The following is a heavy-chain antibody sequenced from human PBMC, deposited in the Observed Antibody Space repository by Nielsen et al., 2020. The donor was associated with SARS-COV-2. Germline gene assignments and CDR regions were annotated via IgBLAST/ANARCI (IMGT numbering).Heavy chain of an antibody. Sequence: GGSLRLSCAASGFTFSSYWMHWVRQAPGKGLVWVSRINSDGSSTSYADSVKGRFTISRDNAKNTLYLQMNSLRAEDTAVYYCARGCSSTSCYYGMDVWGQGTTVTVSS. D-gene: IGHD2-2*01. J-gene: IGHJ6*02. V-gene: IGHV3-74*01. CDR2: INSDGSST. CDR3: ARGCSSTSCYYGMDV. CDR1: GFTFSSYW.